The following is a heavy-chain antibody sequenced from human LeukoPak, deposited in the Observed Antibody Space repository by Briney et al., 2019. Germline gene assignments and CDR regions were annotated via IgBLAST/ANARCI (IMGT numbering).Heavy chain of an antibody. V-gene: IGHV4-39*07. Sequence: SETLSLTCTVSSGSINTSNYYWGWIRQPPGKGLEWIGNIFYRGGTYYSPSLKSRVTISVDTSKSQFSLKLSSVTAADTAVYYCARVPRSDFWSGYGSYYFDYWGQGTLVTVSS. CDR1: SGSINTSNYY. CDR2: IFYRGGT. D-gene: IGHD3-3*01. CDR3: ARVPRSDFWSGYGSYYFDY. J-gene: IGHJ4*02.